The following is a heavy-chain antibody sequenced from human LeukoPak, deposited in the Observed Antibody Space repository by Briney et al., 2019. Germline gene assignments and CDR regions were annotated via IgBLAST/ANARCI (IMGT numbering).Heavy chain of an antibody. CDR1: GFTFSSYS. J-gene: IGHJ4*02. V-gene: IGHV3-48*01. CDR3: ARGDYYYDSSWDY. D-gene: IGHD3-22*01. Sequence: PGGSLRLSCAASGFTFSSYSMNWVRQAPGKGLEWVSYISGSSSSIYYADSGKGRFTISRDNARNSLYLQINSLRAEDTAVYYCARGDYYYDSSWDYWGQGTLVTVSS. CDR2: ISGSSSSI.